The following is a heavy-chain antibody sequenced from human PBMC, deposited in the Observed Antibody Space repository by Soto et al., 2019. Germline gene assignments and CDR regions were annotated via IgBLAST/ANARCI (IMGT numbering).Heavy chain of an antibody. CDR1: GFTFSSYA. V-gene: IGHV3-23*01. J-gene: IGHJ4*02. Sequence: GGSLRLSCAASGFTFSSYAMSWVRQAPGKGLEWVSAISGSGGSTYYAGSVKGRFTISRDNSKNTLYLQMNSLRAEDTAVYYCAKDNLWFGEFPDYWGQGTLVTVSS. CDR2: ISGSGGST. CDR3: AKDNLWFGEFPDY. D-gene: IGHD3-10*01.